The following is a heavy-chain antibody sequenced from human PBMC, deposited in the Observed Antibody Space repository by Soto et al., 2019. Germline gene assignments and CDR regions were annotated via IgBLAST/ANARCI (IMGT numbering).Heavy chain of an antibody. CDR3: ARELVGDTVGADAFDI. V-gene: IGHV3-48*03. Sequence: GGSLRLSCAASGFTFSSYEMNWVRQAPGKGLEWVSYISSSGSTIYYADSVKGRFTISRDNAKNSLYLQMNSLRAEDTAVYYCARELVGDTVGADAFDIWGRGTMVTVSS. J-gene: IGHJ3*02. CDR1: GFTFSSYE. D-gene: IGHD1-26*01. CDR2: ISSSGSTI.